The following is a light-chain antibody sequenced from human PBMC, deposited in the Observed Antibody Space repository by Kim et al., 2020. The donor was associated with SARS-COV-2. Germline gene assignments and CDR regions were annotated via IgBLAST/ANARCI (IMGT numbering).Light chain of an antibody. CDR3: LQHHSYPLT. Sequence: DIQMTQSPSAMSASVGDRVTITCRASQGIDNYLTWFQQKPGKVPKRLIFAASTLLSEVPSRFSGSGSGTEFTLTITNLQPEDFATYYCLQHHSYPLTLGGRTKVDIK. CDR2: AAS. CDR1: QGIDNY. V-gene: IGKV1-17*03. J-gene: IGKJ4*01.